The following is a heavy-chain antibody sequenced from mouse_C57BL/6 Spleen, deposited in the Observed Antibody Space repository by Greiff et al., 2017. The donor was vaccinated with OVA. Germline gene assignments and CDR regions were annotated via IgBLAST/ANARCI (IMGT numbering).Heavy chain of an antibody. D-gene: IGHD4-1*02. J-gene: IGHJ4*01. Sequence: VKLMESGPGLVQPSQSLSITCTVSGFSLTSYGVHWVRQSPGKGLEWLGVIWRGGSTDYNAAFMSRLSITKDNSKSQVFFKMNSLQADDTAIYSCAPNCDGGYYAMDYWGQGTSVTVSS. CDR3: APNCDGGYYAMDY. CDR2: IWRGGST. V-gene: IGHV2-5*01. CDR1: GFSLTSYG.